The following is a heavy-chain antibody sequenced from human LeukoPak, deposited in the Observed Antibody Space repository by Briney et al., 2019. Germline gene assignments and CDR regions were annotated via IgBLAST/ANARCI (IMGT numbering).Heavy chain of an antibody. Sequence: PGGSLRLSCATSGFTFSSYWMSWVRQAPGKGLEWVANIKQDGREKYYVDSVKGRFTISRDNAKNSLYLQMTSLRDEDTAVYYCARGDTSSSWYYYYYMDVWGKGTTVTVSS. V-gene: IGHV3-7*01. CDR1: GFTFSSYW. J-gene: IGHJ6*03. CDR3: ARGDTSSSWYYYYYMDV. CDR2: IKQDGREK. D-gene: IGHD6-13*01.